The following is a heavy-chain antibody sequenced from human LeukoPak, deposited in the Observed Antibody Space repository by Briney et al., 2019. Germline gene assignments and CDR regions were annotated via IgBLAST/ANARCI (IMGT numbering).Heavy chain of an antibody. Sequence: SETLSLTCTVSGGSISSYYWSWIRQPPGKGLEWIGYIYYSGSTNYNPSLKSRVTISVDTSKNQFSLKLSSVTAADTAVYYCARHDSSGYPTYYFDYWGQGTLVTVSS. V-gene: IGHV4-59*08. D-gene: IGHD3-22*01. CDR2: IYYSGST. CDR1: GGSISSYY. CDR3: ARHDSSGYPTYYFDY. J-gene: IGHJ4*02.